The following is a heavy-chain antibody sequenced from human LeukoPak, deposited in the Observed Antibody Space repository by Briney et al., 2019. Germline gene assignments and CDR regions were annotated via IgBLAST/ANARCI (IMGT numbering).Heavy chain of an antibody. V-gene: IGHV3-33*01. CDR1: GFTFSSYG. J-gene: IGHJ4*02. CDR3: ARDKLFGYYYGSGLDY. Sequence: GGSLRLSCAASGFTFSSYGMHWVRQAPGKGLEWVAVIWYDGSNKYYADSVKGRFTISRDNSKNTLYLQMNSLRAEDTAVYYCARDKLFGYYYGSGLDYWGRGTLVTVSS. CDR2: IWYDGSNK. D-gene: IGHD3-10*01.